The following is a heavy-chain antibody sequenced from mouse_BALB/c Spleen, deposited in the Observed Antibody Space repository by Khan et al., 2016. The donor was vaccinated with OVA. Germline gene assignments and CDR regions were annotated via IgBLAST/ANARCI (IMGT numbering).Heavy chain of an antibody. V-gene: IGHV5-6-5*01. D-gene: IGHD1-1*01. J-gene: IGHJ2*01. CDR1: GFTFSRHP. Sequence: EVQLQEPGGGLVKPGGSLKCSCAASGFTFSRHPMSWVRQTPEKRLEWVASIGSGGSTYYPDSVKGRFTISTDNASTILYLQMSSLRYDDSAMYYCARVNGSTGVDYWGQGTTLTVSS. CDR3: ARVNGSTGVDY. CDR2: IGSGGST.